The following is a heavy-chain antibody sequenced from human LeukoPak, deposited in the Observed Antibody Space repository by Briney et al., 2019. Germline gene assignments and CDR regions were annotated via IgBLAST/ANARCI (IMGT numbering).Heavy chain of an antibody. J-gene: IGHJ4*02. CDR3: ARPSGAYAYWLGY. CDR2: IYYSGRT. D-gene: IGHD5-12*01. CDR1: GGSISNHY. V-gene: IGHV4-59*08. Sequence: SETLSLTCTVYGGSISNHYWSWIRQPPGKGLEWIGNIYYSGRTNYNPSLRSRVTISVDTSKKQFSLKLNSVTAADTAVYYCARPSGAYAYWLGYWGQGTLVTVSS.